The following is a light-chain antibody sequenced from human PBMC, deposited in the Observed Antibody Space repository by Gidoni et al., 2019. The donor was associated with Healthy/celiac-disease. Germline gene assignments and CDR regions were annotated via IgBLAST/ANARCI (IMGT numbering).Light chain of an antibody. CDR3: QQYGSSPPVT. CDR1: QSVSRSA. CDR2: GAS. J-gene: IGKJ5*01. Sequence: EIMLTQSPDTLSLSPGERANLSCRASQSVSRSALALYQQKPGQAPRLLIYGASRRATGIPDRFSGSGSGTDFTLTISILEHEDFAVYYCQQYGSSPPVTFGQGTRLEIK. V-gene: IGKV3-20*01.